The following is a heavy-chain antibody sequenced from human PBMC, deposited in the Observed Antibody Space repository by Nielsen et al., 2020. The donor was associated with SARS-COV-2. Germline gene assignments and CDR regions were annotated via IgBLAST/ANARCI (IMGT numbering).Heavy chain of an antibody. V-gene: IGHV1-2*06. CDR1: GYTFTGYY. D-gene: IGHD6-19*01. J-gene: IGHJ6*02. Sequence: ASVKVSCKASGYTFTGYYMHWARQAPGQGLEWMGRINPNSGGTNYAQKFQGRVTMTRETSISTAYMELSRLRSDDTAVYYCARDLRAVAREVDVWGQGATVTVSS. CDR2: INPNSGGT. CDR3: ARDLRAVAREVDV.